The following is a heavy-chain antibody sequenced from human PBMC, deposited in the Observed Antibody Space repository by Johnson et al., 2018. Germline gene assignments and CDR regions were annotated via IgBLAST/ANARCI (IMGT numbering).Heavy chain of an antibody. CDR2: ISYDGSNK. Sequence: QVQLQESGGGVVQPGRSLRLSCAASGFTFSSYCMHWVRQAPGKGLEWVAVISYDGSNKYYADSVKGRFTISRDNSKNTLYLQMNSLRAEDTAVYYCAKDLIKQIVVVTAIYYYGMDVWGQGTTVTVSS. J-gene: IGHJ6*02. V-gene: IGHV3-30*18. CDR3: AKDLIKQIVVVTAIYYYGMDV. D-gene: IGHD2-21*02. CDR1: GFTFSSYC.